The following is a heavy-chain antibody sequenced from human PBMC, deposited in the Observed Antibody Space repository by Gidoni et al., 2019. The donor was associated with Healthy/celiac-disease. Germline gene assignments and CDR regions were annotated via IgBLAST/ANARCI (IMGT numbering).Heavy chain of an antibody. CDR2: IKQDGSET. D-gene: IGHD4-4*01. CDR3: ARSDYSTPFFDY. Sequence: EVQLVESGGGLVQPGGSLRLSCAASGFTFRSYWMSWVRQAPGKGLEWVANIKQDGSETYYVDSVKGRFTISRDNAKNSLYLQMNSLRAEDTAVYYCARSDYSTPFFDYWGQGTLVTVSS. CDR1: GFTFRSYW. J-gene: IGHJ4*02. V-gene: IGHV3-7*01.